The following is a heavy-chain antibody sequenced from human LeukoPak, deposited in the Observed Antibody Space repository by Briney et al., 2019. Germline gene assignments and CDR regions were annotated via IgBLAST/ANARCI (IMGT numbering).Heavy chain of an antibody. CDR1: GFTFDDYA. Sequence: PGGSLRLSCAASGFTFDDYAMHWVRQAPGKGLEWVSSISSSSSNINYADSVKGRFTMSRDNGKNSLHLQMNSLRAEDTAVYYCAREMLAAVAAQSWGQGTLVTVSS. V-gene: IGHV3-21*01. CDR2: ISSSSSNI. CDR3: AREMLAAVAAQS. J-gene: IGHJ5*02. D-gene: IGHD6-19*01.